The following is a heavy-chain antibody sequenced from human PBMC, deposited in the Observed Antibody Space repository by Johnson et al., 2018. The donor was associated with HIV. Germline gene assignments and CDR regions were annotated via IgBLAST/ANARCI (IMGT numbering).Heavy chain of an antibody. Sequence: QEKLVESGGGLVKPGGSLRLSCAASGFTFSDYYMTWIRQAPGKGLEWVSYISRSGSTIYYADSVKGRFTISRDNAKNSLYLQMNSLRVEDTALYYCARPADYGDYSRDAFDVWGRGTVVTVSS. D-gene: IGHD4-17*01. CDR3: ARPADYGDYSRDAFDV. CDR1: GFTFSDYY. CDR2: ISRSGSTI. V-gene: IGHV3-11*04. J-gene: IGHJ3*01.